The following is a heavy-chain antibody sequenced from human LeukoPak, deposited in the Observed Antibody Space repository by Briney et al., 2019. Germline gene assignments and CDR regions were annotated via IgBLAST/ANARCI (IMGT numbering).Heavy chain of an antibody. CDR3: AKTPYYYDSSGYQYYFDY. V-gene: IGHV3-23*01. CDR2: ISGSGGST. D-gene: IGHD3-22*01. J-gene: IGHJ4*02. CDR1: GFTLSGYW. Sequence: QPGGSLRLSCAASGFTLSGYWMHWVRQAPGKGLEWVSAISGSGGSTYYADSVKGRFTISRDNSKNTLYLQMNSLRAEDTAVYYCAKTPYYYDSSGYQYYFDYWGQGTLVTVSS.